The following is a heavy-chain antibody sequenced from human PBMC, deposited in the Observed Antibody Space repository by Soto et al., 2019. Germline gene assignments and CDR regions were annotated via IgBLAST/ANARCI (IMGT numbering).Heavy chain of an antibody. V-gene: IGHV4-39*02. J-gene: IGHJ3*01. CDR2: IYYDGST. Sequence: SVTLSLTYSVSGGTIATSSYNWDWIRQPPGKGLEWIWTIYYDGSTSYNPSLKSQVTISVDTSKNHFALKVNSVTAADTAVYYCARFYGNAFDVLGRGTVVTGSS. CDR1: GGTIATSSYN. D-gene: IGHD3-10*01. CDR3: ARFYGNAFDV.